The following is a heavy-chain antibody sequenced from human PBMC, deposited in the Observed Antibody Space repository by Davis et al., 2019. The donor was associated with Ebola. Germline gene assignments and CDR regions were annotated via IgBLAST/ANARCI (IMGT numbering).Heavy chain of an antibody. CDR1: GYTFTGYY. CDR2: INPNSGGT. CDR3: ARVAGSGEYYFDY. D-gene: IGHD3-10*01. J-gene: IGHJ4*02. Sequence: ASVKVSCKASGYTFTGYYMHWVRQAPGQGLEWMGRINPNSGGTNYAQKFQGRVTMTRDTSISTAYMELSRLRSDDTAVYYCARVAGSGEYYFDYWGQGTLVTVSS. V-gene: IGHV1-2*06.